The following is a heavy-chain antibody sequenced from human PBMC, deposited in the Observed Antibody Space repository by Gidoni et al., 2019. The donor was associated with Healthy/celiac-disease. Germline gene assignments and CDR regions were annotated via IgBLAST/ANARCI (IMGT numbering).Heavy chain of an antibody. CDR1: GGSISSYY. J-gene: IGHJ4*02. V-gene: IGHV4-59*01. CDR2: IYYSGST. CDR3: ASSVEMATNFDY. Sequence: QVQLQESGPGLVKPSETLSLTCTASGGSISSYYWSWIRQPPGKGLEWIGYIYYSGSTNYNPSLKSRVTISVDTSKNQFSLKLSSVTAADTAVYYCASSVEMATNFDYWGQGTLVTVSS. D-gene: IGHD1-26*01.